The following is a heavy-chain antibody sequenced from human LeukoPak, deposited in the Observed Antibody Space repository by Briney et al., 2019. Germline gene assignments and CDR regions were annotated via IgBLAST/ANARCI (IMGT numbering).Heavy chain of an antibody. CDR3: ARARYETRIWPKSRYDYYHYMDV. CDR2: IIPIFGTA. D-gene: IGHD3-3*01. V-gene: IGHV1-69*13. J-gene: IGHJ6*03. Sequence: ASVKVSCKASGGTFSSYAISWVRQAPGQGLEWMGGIIPIFGTANYAQKFQGRVTITADESTSTAYMELSSLRSEDTAVYYCARARYETRIWPKSRYDYYHYMDVWGKGTTVTVSS. CDR1: GGTFSSYA.